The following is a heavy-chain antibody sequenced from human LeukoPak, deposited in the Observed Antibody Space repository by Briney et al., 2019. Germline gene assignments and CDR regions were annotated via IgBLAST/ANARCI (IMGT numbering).Heavy chain of an antibody. CDR1: GFTFSSYA. CDR3: ARDPKPYYDFWSGSFWDYYYYMDV. J-gene: IGHJ6*03. Sequence: PGRSLRLSCAASGFTFSSYAMHWVRQAPGKGLEWVAVISYDGSNKYYADSVKGRFTISRDNSKNTLYLQVNSLRAEDTAVYYCARDPKPYYDFWSGSFWDYYYYMDVWGKGTTVTVSS. CDR2: ISYDGSNK. D-gene: IGHD3-3*01. V-gene: IGHV3-30-3*01.